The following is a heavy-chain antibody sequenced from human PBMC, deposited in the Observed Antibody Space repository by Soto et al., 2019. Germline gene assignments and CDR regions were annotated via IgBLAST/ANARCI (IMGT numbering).Heavy chain of an antibody. CDR3: ARVGTIFGADLWDTRNWFDP. V-gene: IGHV4-61*08. CDR2: IYYSGST. D-gene: IGHD3-3*01. J-gene: IGHJ5*02. Sequence: PSETLSLTCPVSGGSISSGDYYWSWNRQPPGKGLEWIGYIYYSGSTNYNPSLKSRVTISVDTSENQFSLKLSSVTAADTAVYYCARVGTIFGADLWDTRNWFDPWGQGTLVTVSS. CDR1: GGSISSGDYY.